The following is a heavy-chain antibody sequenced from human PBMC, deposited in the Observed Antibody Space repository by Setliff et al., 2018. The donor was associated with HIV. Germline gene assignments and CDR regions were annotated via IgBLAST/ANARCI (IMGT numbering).Heavy chain of an antibody. Sequence: ASVKVSCKSSGYIFSTHYIHWVRQAPGQGLEWMGIINCASGRTVYTEKIKGRLAMARDMSRTTVYMELTSLRTEDTAVYYCARGGYSGEFLDAFDIWGQGTLVTVSS. CDR3: ARGGYSGEFLDAFDI. D-gene: IGHD5-12*01. CDR1: GYIFSTHY. V-gene: IGHV1-46*01. CDR2: INCASGRT. J-gene: IGHJ3*02.